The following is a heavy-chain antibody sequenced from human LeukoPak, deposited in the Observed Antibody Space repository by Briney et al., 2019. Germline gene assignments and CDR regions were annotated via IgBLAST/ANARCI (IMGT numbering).Heavy chain of an antibody. CDR1: SGSISNYY. D-gene: IGHD6-13*01. J-gene: IGHJ4*02. V-gene: IGHV4-59*08. CDR2: IYYSEST. Sequence: SETLSLTCTVSSGSISNYYWSWIRKPPGKGQEWIGYIYYSESTKYNPSLKSRLTISVDTSKNQFSLRLTSVTAADTAVYYCARRAYSRGSFEYWGLGTLVTVSS. CDR3: ARRAYSRGSFEY.